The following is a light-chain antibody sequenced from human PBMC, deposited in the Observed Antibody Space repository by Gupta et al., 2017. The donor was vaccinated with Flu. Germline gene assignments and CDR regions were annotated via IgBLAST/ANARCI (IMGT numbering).Light chain of an antibody. V-gene: IGLV6-57*01. Sequence: NFMLTQPHSVSESPAKTVASSCTRSSGRIADNYVQWFHHRAGSPPPTVIYVDTQRPSGVPDRFSGSIDSSSNSASPTIAALKTEDEADNYCRSYASSNHGVFGGGTKLTVL. CDR3: RSYASSNHGV. CDR1: SGRIADNY. J-gene: IGLJ3*02. CDR2: VDT.